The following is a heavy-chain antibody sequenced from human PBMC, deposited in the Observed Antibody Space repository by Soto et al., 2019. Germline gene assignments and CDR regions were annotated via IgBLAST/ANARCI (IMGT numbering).Heavy chain of an antibody. Sequence: QVQLVQSGAEVKKPGSSVKVSCKASATSFSSFVISWVRQAPGQGLEWMGGIVPLLGSATYAQKFQGRVTITADESTSTAYMEMSSLRSEDTATYYCARVFGDSGFDVGGTPIDYWGQGTRVIVSS. CDR3: ARVFGDSGFDVGGTPIDY. V-gene: IGHV1-69*01. D-gene: IGHD5-12*01. CDR1: ATSFSSFV. CDR2: IVPLLGSA. J-gene: IGHJ4*02.